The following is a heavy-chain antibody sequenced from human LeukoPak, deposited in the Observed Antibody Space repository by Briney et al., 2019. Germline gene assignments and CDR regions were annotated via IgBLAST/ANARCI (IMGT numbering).Heavy chain of an antibody. D-gene: IGHD3-22*01. CDR2: IYSSGAT. Sequence: SETLSLTCTVSGGSISGYYWSWIRQPPGKGLQWIGYIYSSGATNYNPSLNSRVTISVDTSKNQFSLKLSSVTAADTAVYYCARGGYVLWYDSSGYYSNWGQGTLVTVSS. V-gene: IGHV4-59*01. J-gene: IGHJ4*02. CDR3: ARGGYVLWYDSSGYYSN. CDR1: GGSISGYY.